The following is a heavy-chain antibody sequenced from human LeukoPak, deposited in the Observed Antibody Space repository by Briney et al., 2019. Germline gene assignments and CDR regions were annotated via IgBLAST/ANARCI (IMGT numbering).Heavy chain of an antibody. CDR3: ARDRADCGGDCYPDAFDI. CDR2: IYYSGST. J-gene: IGHJ3*02. CDR1: GGSISSYY. V-gene: IGHV4-59*01. Sequence: SQTLSLTCTVSGGSISSYYWCWIRQPPAEGRGWIGYIYYSGSTNYNPSLKSRVTLSLETSTNQFSLKLSSVTAADTAVYYCARDRADCGGDCYPDAFDIWGQGTMVTVSS. D-gene: IGHD2-21*01.